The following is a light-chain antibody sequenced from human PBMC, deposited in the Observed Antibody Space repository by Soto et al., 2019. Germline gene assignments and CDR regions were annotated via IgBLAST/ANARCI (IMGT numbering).Light chain of an antibody. Sequence: QSALTQPASVSGSPGQSITISCTGTSSDVGRYNYVSWYQQHPGKAPKLMIYDVNNRPSRVSNRFSGSKSGNTASLTISGLQAEDEADYYCSSYTSSSTRVVFGRGTKLTVL. V-gene: IGLV2-14*01. CDR3: SSYTSSSTRVV. CDR2: DVN. J-gene: IGLJ2*01. CDR1: SSDVGRYNY.